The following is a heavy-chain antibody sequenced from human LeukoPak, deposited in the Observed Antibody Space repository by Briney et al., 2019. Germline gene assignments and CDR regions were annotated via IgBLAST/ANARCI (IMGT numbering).Heavy chain of an antibody. D-gene: IGHD6-13*01. CDR1: GGSISSYY. J-gene: IGHJ4*02. Sequence: SETLSLTCTVSGGSISSYYWSWIRQPPGKGLEWIGYIYYSGSTNYNPSLKSRVTISVDTSKNQFSLKLSSVTAVDTAVYYCATAGYSSSWYLKYWGQGTLVTVSS. CDR2: IYYSGST. CDR3: ATAGYSSSWYLKY. V-gene: IGHV4-59*08.